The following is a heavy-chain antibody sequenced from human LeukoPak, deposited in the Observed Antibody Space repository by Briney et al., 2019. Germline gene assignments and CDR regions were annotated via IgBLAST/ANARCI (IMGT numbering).Heavy chain of an antibody. CDR2: IYYSGST. V-gene: IGHV4-59*12. D-gene: IGHD4-17*01. CDR1: GGSISTYY. Sequence: SETLSLTCTVSGGSISTYYGNWIRQAPGKGLEWIGYIYYSGSTNYNPSLKSRVTISVDTSKNQFSLKLSSVTAADTAVYYCASYYGDYHRGVFDYWGQGTLVTVSS. J-gene: IGHJ4*02. CDR3: ASYYGDYHRGVFDY.